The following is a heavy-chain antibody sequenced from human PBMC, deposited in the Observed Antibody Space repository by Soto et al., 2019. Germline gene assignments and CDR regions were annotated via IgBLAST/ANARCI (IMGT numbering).Heavy chain of an antibody. D-gene: IGHD6-19*01. CDR1: GYTFTNYA. V-gene: IGHV1-3*01. J-gene: IGHJ4*02. Sequence: QVPLVQSGAEVKKPGASVKVSCKASGYTFTNYAMHWVRQAPGQSLEWMGWISAGNGYTEYSQYFQGRVTITRDASASTVYMEVSSLMSEDTAVYYCARDHSGWYTLDYWGQGTLVTVSS. CDR3: ARDHSGWYTLDY. CDR2: ISAGNGYT.